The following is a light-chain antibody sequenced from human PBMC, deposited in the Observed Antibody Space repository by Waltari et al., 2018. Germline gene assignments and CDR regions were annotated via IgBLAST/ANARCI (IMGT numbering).Light chain of an antibody. CDR2: SNN. Sequence: QSVLTQPPSASGTPGQRVSISCSGRNSNIVTNTVTRYQQLPGKAPKLLIYSNNNRPSGVPDRFSGSKSGTSASLAISGLQSEDEAEYYCAAWDDSLNGPVFGAGTKLTVL. V-gene: IGLV1-44*01. J-gene: IGLJ3*02. CDR1: NSNIVTNT. CDR3: AAWDDSLNGPV.